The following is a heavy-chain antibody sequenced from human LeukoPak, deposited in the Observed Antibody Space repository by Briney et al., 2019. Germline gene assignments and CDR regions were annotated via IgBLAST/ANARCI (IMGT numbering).Heavy chain of an antibody. CDR3: ARGRGILWMDYFDY. D-gene: IGHD2-21*01. CDR1: GYTFTSYD. V-gene: IGHV1-8*03. Sequence: GASVKVSCKASGYTFTSYDINWVRQATGQGLEWMGWMNPNSGSTGYAQKFQGRVTITRNTSISTAYMELSSLRSEDTAVYYCARGRGILWMDYFDYWGQGTLVTVSS. J-gene: IGHJ4*02. CDR2: MNPNSGST.